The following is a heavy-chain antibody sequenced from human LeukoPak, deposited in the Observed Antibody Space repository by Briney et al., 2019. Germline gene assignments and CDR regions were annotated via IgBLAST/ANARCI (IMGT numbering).Heavy chain of an antibody. J-gene: IGHJ3*02. CDR1: DGSFSGYY. CDR2: IYTSVST. Sequence: SETLSLTCAVYDGSFSGYYWSWTRQPAGKGLEWIGRIYTSVSTNYNPSLKSRVTMSVDTSKNQFSLKLSSVTAADTAVYYCARDRDFYGSGSPFDIWGQGTMVTVSS. D-gene: IGHD3-10*01. CDR3: ARDRDFYGSGSPFDI. V-gene: IGHV4-4*07.